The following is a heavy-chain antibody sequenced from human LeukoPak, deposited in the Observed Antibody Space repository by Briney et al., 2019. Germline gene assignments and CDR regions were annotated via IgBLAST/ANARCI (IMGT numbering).Heavy chain of an antibody. V-gene: IGHV3-64*01. CDR2: ISSNGRRT. Sequence: GGSLRLSCAASGFTFSSYSMHWVRQAPGKGLEFVSAISSNGRRTYYANSVKGRFAISRDISKNTLYLQMGSLRAEDMAVYYCARVDYGSGCDSWGQGTLVTVSS. D-gene: IGHD6-19*01. CDR1: GFTFSSYS. J-gene: IGHJ4*02. CDR3: ARVDYGSGCDS.